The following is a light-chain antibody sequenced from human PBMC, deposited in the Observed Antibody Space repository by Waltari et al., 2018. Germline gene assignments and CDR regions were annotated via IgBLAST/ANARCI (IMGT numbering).Light chain of an antibody. Sequence: SYDLTQPPSVSVSPGQTASITCPGDKLANKNVCLYQQKPGQSPVLVIYQNNKRPSGIPERFSASNSGSTATLTMSGVQSTDEADYYCQALDRRTVEVVFGGGTRLAVL. CDR1: KLANKN. CDR3: QALDRRTVEVV. J-gene: IGLJ2*01. V-gene: IGLV3-1*01. CDR2: QNN.